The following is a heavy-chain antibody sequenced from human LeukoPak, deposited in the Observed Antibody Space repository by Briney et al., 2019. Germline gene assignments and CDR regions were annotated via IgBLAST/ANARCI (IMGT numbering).Heavy chain of an antibody. CDR3: ARDQEGFDY. J-gene: IGHJ4*02. CDR2: IYPRDGST. Sequence: EASVKVSCKAPGYTFTSYYIHWVRQAPGQGLEWMGMIYPRDGSTSYAQKFQGRVTVTRDTSTSTVRMELSGLRSEDTAVYYCARDQEGFDYWGQGTLVTVSS. CDR1: GYTFTSYY. V-gene: IGHV1-46*01.